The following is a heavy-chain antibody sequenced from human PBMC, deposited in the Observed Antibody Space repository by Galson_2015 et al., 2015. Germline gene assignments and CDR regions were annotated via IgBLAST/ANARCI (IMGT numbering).Heavy chain of an antibody. Sequence: ETLSLTCTVSGGSISSYYWSWIRQPPGKGLEWIGYIYYSGSTNYNPSLKSRVTISVDTSKNQFSLKLSSVTAADTAVYYCAREGGYETPGVGAFDIWGQGTMVTVSS. J-gene: IGHJ3*02. CDR2: IYYSGST. D-gene: IGHD5-12*01. CDR3: AREGGYETPGVGAFDI. CDR1: GGSISSYY. V-gene: IGHV4-59*01.